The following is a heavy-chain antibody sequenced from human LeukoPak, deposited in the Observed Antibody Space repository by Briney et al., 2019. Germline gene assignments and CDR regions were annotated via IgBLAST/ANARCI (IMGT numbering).Heavy chain of an antibody. D-gene: IGHD3-9*01. J-gene: IGHJ3*02. CDR3: ARDLGVRYFDWLFRGDAFDI. V-gene: IGHV4-38-2*02. Sequence: ASETLSLTCTVSGYSISSGYYWGWIRQPPGKGLEWIGSIYHSGRTYYNPSLKSRVTISVDTSKNQFSLKLSSVTAADTAVYYCARDLGVRYFDWLFRGDAFDIWGQGTMVTVSS. CDR2: IYHSGRT. CDR1: GYSISSGYY.